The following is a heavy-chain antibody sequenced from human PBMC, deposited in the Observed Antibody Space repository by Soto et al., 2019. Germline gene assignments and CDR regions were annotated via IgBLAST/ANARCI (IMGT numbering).Heavy chain of an antibody. Sequence: SDTLSLTCTVSGGSISSSSYYWGWIRQPPGKGLEWIGSIYYSGSTNYNPSLKSRVTISVDTSKNQFSLKLSSVTAADTAVYYCARVKGGTSGKNYGMDVRGQGTTXTVSS. CDR1: GGSISSSSYY. J-gene: IGHJ6*02. CDR3: ARVKGGTSGKNYGMDV. V-gene: IGHV4-39*07. CDR2: IYYSGST. D-gene: IGHD1-1*01.